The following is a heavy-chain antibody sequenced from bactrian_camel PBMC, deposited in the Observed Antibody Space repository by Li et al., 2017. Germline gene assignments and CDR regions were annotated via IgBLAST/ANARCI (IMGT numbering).Heavy chain of an antibody. J-gene: IGHJ4*01. CDR2: INVDGTT. CDR1: KLTYSSNC. V-gene: IGHV3S53*01. Sequence: HVQLVESGGGSVQTGGSLALSCVAAKLTYSSNCMGWYRQAPGKECELVSAINVDGTTKYGDSVKGRFAISQDNAKNTLYLQMDSLKPEDTGLYMCAAAREQGSSCSVKSGFQHRLLGPGTQVTVS. D-gene: IGHD2*01.